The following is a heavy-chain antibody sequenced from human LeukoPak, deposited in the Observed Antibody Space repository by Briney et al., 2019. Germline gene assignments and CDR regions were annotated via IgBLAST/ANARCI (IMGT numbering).Heavy chain of an antibody. Sequence: TGGSLRLSCAASGFTFSSYGMHWVRQAPGKGLEWVAFIRYDGSNKYYADSVKGRFTISRDNSKNTLYLQMNSLRAEDTAVYYCAKDAVRTPQIDHWGQGALVTVSS. J-gene: IGHJ4*02. CDR2: IRYDGSNK. CDR1: GFTFSSYG. D-gene: IGHD1-1*01. CDR3: AKDAVRTPQIDH. V-gene: IGHV3-30*02.